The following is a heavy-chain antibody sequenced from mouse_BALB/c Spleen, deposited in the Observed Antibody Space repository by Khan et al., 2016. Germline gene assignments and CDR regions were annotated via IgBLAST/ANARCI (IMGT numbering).Heavy chain of an antibody. CDR1: GFTFSSFG. Sequence: EVELVESGGGLVQPGGSRRLSCAASGFTFSSFGMHWVRQAPEKGLEWVAYISSGSSAIYYEDTVKGRFTISRDNPKNTLFLHMTSLRSEDTAMNYCARHYGNDERGWFAYWGQGTLVTVSA. V-gene: IGHV5-17*02. CDR2: ISSGSSAI. J-gene: IGHJ3*01. D-gene: IGHD2-2*01. CDR3: ARHYGNDERGWFAY.